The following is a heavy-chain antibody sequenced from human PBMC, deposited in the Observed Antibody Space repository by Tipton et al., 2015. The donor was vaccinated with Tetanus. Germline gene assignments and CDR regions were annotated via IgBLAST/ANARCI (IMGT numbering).Heavy chain of an antibody. V-gene: IGHV4-59*01. CDR2: IFHNGST. CDR3: ARRSYCSSSRSFDAFEL. Sequence: TLSLTCTVSGGSMSNNYWRWIRQPPGKGLEWIAYIFHNGSTNYSPPLKSRVAITMDTSKNQISLKLSSVTAADTAVYYCARRSYCSSSRSFDAFELWGHGTMVTVSS. CDR1: GGSMSNNY. D-gene: IGHD2-2*01. J-gene: IGHJ3*01.